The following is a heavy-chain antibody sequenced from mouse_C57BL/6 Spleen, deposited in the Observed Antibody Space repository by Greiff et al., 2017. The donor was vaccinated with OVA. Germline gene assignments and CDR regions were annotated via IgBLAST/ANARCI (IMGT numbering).Heavy chain of an antibody. D-gene: IGHD3-1*01. CDR1: GFTFSSYT. Sequence: EVKVEESGGGLVKPGGSLKLSCAASGFTFSSYTMSWVRQTPEKRLEWVATISGGGGNTYYPDSVKGRFTISRDNAKNTLYLQMSRLRSEDTALYYCARQHSSGYYDRGEGTTLTVSS. CDR2: ISGGGGNT. J-gene: IGHJ2*01. CDR3: ARQHSSGYYD. V-gene: IGHV5-9*01.